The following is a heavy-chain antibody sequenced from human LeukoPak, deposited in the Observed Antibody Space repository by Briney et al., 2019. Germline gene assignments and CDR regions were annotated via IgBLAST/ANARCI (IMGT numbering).Heavy chain of an antibody. D-gene: IGHD2-2*01. CDR2: IYTSGST. CDR3: ASQGVVPAAIGAPGMDV. CDR1: GGSISSYY. V-gene: IGHV4-4*07. Sequence: PSESLSLTCTVSGGSISSYYWSWIRQPAGKGLEWIGRIYTSGSTNYNPSLKSRVTMSVDTSKNQFSLKLSSVTAADTAVYYCASQGVVPAAIGAPGMDVWGKGTTVTVSS. J-gene: IGHJ6*04.